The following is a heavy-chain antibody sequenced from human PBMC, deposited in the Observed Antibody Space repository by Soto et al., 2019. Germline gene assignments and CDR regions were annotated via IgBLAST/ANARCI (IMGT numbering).Heavy chain of an antibody. CDR1: GGSISSGGYS. V-gene: IGHV4-30-2*01. D-gene: IGHD5-18*01. CDR3: ARGAAMVDY. Sequence: QLQLQESGSGLVKPSQTLSLTCAVSGGSISSGGYSWSWIRQPPGKGLECIGYISHSGSTYYHPYLNSRATISLDRSKTQFSLKLSSVTAADTAVYYCARGAAMVDYGGQGTLVTVSS. CDR2: ISHSGST. J-gene: IGHJ4*02.